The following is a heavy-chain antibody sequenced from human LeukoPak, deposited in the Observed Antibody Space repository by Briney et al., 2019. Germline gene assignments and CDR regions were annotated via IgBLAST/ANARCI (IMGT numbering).Heavy chain of an antibody. CDR3: ASPYRMVRGLDDAFDI. Sequence: GGSLRLSCAASGFTFSSYGMHWVRQAPGKGLEWVAFIRYDGSNKYYADSVKGRFTISRDNSKNTLYLQMNSLRAEDTAVYYCASPYRMVRGLDDAFDIWGQGTMVTVSS. V-gene: IGHV3-30*02. CDR1: GFTFSSYG. D-gene: IGHD3-10*01. CDR2: IRYDGSNK. J-gene: IGHJ3*02.